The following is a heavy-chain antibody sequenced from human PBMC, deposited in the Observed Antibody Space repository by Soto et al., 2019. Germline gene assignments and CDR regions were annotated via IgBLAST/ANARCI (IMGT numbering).Heavy chain of an antibody. CDR2: LSCDPST. V-gene: IGHV3-43*01. CDR3: PKAVYRRAMNHWFDP. Sequence: GGSLRLSCQAAGVNVSDDTLHWVRQSPGKGLASVSFLSCDPSTYSGESVLGRFTVSRHNNKNSPFLPIRALRPEDPGFYYCPKAVYRRAMNHWFDPWGQGTLVTVSS. J-gene: IGHJ5*02. D-gene: IGHD4-4*01. CDR1: GVNVSDDT.